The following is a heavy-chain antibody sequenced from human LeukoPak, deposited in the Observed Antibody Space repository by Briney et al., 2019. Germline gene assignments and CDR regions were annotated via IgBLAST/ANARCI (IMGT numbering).Heavy chain of an antibody. V-gene: IGHV4-59*01. CDR1: GFTFSSYA. CDR2: IYYSGST. CDR3: ARVSGYDWESFYDY. J-gene: IGHJ4*02. D-gene: IGHD5-12*01. Sequence: GSLRLSCAASGFTFSSYAMHWVRQAPGKGLEWIGYIYYSGSTNYNPSLKSRVTISVDTSKNQSSLKLSSVTAADTAMYYCARVSGYDWESFYDYWGQGSLVTVSS.